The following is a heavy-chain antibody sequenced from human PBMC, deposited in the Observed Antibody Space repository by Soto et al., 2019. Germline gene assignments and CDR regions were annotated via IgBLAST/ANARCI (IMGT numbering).Heavy chain of an antibody. V-gene: IGHV3-23*01. D-gene: IGHD3-3*01. CDR3: AKATIFGVVKSYYYYGMDV. Sequence: GGSLRLSCAASGFTFSSYAMSWVRQAPGKGLEWVSAISGSGGSTYYADSVKGRFTISRDNSKNTLYLQMNSLRAEDTAVYYCAKATIFGVVKSYYYYGMDVWGQGTTVTAP. CDR2: ISGSGGST. J-gene: IGHJ6*02. CDR1: GFTFSSYA.